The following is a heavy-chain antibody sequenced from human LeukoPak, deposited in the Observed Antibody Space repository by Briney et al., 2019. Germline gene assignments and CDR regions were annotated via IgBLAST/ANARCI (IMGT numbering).Heavy chain of an antibody. Sequence: GGSLRLSCAVSRFSFSSFNMRWVRQAPGKGLEWASYISPSSDHIDYADFVKGRFTISRDNAKNSVYLQMNSLRAEDTALYYCASPVEVAGLGGFWGQGTLVTVSS. CDR2: ISPSSDHI. J-gene: IGHJ4*02. D-gene: IGHD6-19*01. CDR3: ASPVEVAGLGGF. V-gene: IGHV3-48*01. CDR1: RFSFSSFN.